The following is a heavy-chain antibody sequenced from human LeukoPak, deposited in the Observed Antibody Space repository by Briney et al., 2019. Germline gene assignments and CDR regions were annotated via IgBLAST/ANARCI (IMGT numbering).Heavy chain of an antibody. CDR3: TRGLAAAAY. J-gene: IGHJ4*02. D-gene: IGHD6-13*01. CDR1: GSTFSSYW. CDR2: IKQDGTEN. Sequence: GGSLRLSCAASGSTFSSYWMSWVRQAPGKGLEWVANIKQDGTENYYVDSVKGRFTISRDNAKNSLFLQMNSLSAEDTAVYYCTRGLAAAAYWGQGTLVTVSS. V-gene: IGHV3-7*04.